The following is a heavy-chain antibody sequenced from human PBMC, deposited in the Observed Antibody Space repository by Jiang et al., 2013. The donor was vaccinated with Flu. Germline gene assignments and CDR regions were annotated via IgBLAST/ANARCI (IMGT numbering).Heavy chain of an antibody. Sequence: LLKPSETLSLTCTVSGGSINSYYWSWIRQPPGKGLEWIGYIYYSGSTNYNPSLKSRVTISVDTSKNQFSLRLSSVTAADTALYYCAQHRGRGGSYNYYGMDVWGQGTTVTVSS. CDR1: GGSINSYY. CDR2: IYYSGST. V-gene: IGHV4-59*01. J-gene: IGHJ6*02. CDR3: AQHRGRGGSYNYYGMDV. D-gene: IGHD3-10*01.